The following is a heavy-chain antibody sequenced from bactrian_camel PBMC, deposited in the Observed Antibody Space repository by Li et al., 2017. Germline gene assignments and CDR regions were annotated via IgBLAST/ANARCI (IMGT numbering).Heavy chain of an antibody. V-gene: IGHV3S1*01. Sequence: HVQLVESGGGSVQAGGSLELSCVVSGYTTRPNCVGWLRQVPGNERDRVAGILTADSTTYYDDSVKGRFTISRDIAANTLYLQMNSLKTEDTAVYYCATAYGGNWPDYKSNLAYWGQGTQVTVS. CDR2: ILTADSTT. CDR1: GYTTRPNC. CDR3: ATAYGGNWPDYKSNLAY. D-gene: IGHD6*01. J-gene: IGHJ4*01.